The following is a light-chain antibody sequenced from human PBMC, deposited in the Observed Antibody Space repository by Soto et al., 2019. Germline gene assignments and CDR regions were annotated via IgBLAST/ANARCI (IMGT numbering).Light chain of an antibody. CDR2: DAS. Sequence: EIVLTQSPGTLSLSPGERATLSCRASQSVSSTYLAWYQHKPGQAPTLLIYDASRRATGIPERFSGSGSGTDFTLTINRLEPEDFAVYYCQQYGSAPPPFGQGTRLEIK. V-gene: IGKV3-20*01. CDR1: QSVSSTY. J-gene: IGKJ5*01. CDR3: QQYGSAPPP.